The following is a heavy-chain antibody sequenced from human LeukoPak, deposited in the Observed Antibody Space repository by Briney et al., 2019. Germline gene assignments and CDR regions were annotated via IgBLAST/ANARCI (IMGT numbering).Heavy chain of an antibody. Sequence: GGSLRLSCAASGFTVSSNYMSWVRQAPGKGLEWVSVIYSGGSTYYADSVKGRFTISRDNSKNTLYLQMNSLRAEDTAVYYCARDPGGPHTVKWDAFDIWGQGTMVTVSP. V-gene: IGHV3-53*01. D-gene: IGHD2-2*02. J-gene: IGHJ3*02. CDR1: GFTVSSNY. CDR3: ARDPGGPHTVKWDAFDI. CDR2: IYSGGST.